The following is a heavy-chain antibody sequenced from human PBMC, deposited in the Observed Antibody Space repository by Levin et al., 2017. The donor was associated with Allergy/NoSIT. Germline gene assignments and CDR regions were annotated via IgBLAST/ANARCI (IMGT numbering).Heavy chain of an antibody. CDR3: ARGGPPNYDYNWGSYRDGYFDD. V-gene: IGHV3-49*04. Sequence: GESLKISCPGSGFTFGDYAMSWVRQAPGKGLEWVGFIRNKAHGGTSEYAAYVKVRLTISSDDSTSIAYLKMNSLKTEDTAVYFCARGGPPNYDYNWGSYRDGYFDDWGQGTLVTVSS. J-gene: IGHJ4*02. CDR2: IRNKAHGGTS. CDR1: GFTFGDYA. D-gene: IGHD3-16*02.